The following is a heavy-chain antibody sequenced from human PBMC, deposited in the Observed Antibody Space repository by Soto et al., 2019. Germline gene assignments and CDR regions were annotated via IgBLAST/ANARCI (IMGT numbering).Heavy chain of an antibody. CDR3: AKVLGNSYVQQYFDY. V-gene: IGHV3-23*01. CDR1: GFTFINYA. CDR2: ISGRGGST. J-gene: IGHJ4*02. D-gene: IGHD5-18*01. Sequence: GGSLRLSFAASGFTFINYAMSWVLQAPGNGLGCFSTISGRGGSTHYTASVKRRFTISRDNSKNTLYLQMNSLTAEDTAVYYCAKVLGNSYVQQYFDYWGQGTLVTVSS.